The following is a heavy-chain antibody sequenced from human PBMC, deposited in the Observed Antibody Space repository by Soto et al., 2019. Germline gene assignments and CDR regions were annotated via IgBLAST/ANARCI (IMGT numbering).Heavy chain of an antibody. Sequence: QVQLQESGPGLVKPSQTLSLTCTVSGGSISSGNYYWRWIRQPPGKGLKWIGFISYSWSTYYSTSLKSRVPISVDTAKSQFSLNLSFVTAADTAVYYCATMGTPATGLYFFDYWGQGSLVTVSS. CDR1: GGSISSGNYY. D-gene: IGHD2-15*01. CDR3: ATMGTPATGLYFFDY. CDR2: ISYSWST. V-gene: IGHV4-30-4*01. J-gene: IGHJ4*02.